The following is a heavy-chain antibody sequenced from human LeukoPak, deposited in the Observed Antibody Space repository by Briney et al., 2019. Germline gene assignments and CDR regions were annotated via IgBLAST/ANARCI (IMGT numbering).Heavy chain of an antibody. CDR2: IIPIFGTA. Sequence: VASVTVSYMASGGTFNSYAISWVRQAPGQGLEWMGGIIPIFGTANYAQKFQGRVTITTDESTSTAYMELSSLRSEDTAVYYCVPDEGPGGDGSGMDVWGQGTTVSVSS. CDR3: VPDEGPGGDGSGMDV. V-gene: IGHV1-69*05. J-gene: IGHJ6*02. CDR1: GGTFNSYA. D-gene: IGHD3-10*01.